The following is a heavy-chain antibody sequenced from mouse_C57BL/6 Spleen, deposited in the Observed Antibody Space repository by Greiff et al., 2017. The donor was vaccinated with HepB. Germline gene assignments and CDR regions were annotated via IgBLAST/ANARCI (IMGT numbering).Heavy chain of an antibody. J-gene: IGHJ4*01. CDR3: ARYSSDYIYAMDY. CDR2: IDPSDSYT. V-gene: IGHV1-69*01. CDR1: GYTFTSYW. Sequence: QVQLQQSWAELVMPGASVKLSCKASGYTFTSYWMHWVKQRPGQGLEWIGEIDPSDSYTNYNQKFKGKSTLTVDKSSSTAYMQLSSLTSEDSAVYYCARYSSDYIYAMDYWGQGTSVTVSS. D-gene: IGHD2-4*01.